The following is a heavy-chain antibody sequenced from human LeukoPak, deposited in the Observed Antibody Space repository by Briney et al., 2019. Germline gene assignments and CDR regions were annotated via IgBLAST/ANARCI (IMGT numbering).Heavy chain of an antibody. CDR3: ARDPYDSSGYYFQH. D-gene: IGHD3-22*01. J-gene: IGHJ1*01. CDR1: GFTFSSYG. V-gene: IGHV3-33*01. CDR2: IWYDGSNK. Sequence: GGSLRLSCAASGFTFSSYGRHWVRQAPGKGLEWVAVIWYDGSNKYYADSVKGRFTISRDNSKNTLYLQMNSLRAEDTAVYYCARDPYDSSGYYFQHWGQGTLVTVSS.